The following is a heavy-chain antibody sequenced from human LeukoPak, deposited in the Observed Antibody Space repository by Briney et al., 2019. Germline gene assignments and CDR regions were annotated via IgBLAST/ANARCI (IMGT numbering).Heavy chain of an antibody. CDR2: ISGSGGST. D-gene: IGHD6-19*01. CDR1: GFTFSSYA. V-gene: IGHV3-23*01. Sequence: GGSLRLSCAASGFTFSSYAMSWVRQAPGKGLEWVSAISGSGGSTYYADSVKGRFTISRDNSKNTLYLQMNSLRAEDAAVYYCAKDGTGHSSGWFDYWGQGTLVTVSS. J-gene: IGHJ5*01. CDR3: AKDGTGHSSGWFDY.